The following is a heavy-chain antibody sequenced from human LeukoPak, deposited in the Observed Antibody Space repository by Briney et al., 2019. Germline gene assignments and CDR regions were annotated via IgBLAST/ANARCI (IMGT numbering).Heavy chain of an antibody. V-gene: IGHV3-23*01. CDR2: ISGSGGST. D-gene: IGHD3-22*01. CDR3: AKRLLGYYYDSSGYHP. CDR1: GFTFSSYA. J-gene: IGHJ5*02. Sequence: GGSLRLSCAATGFTFSSYAMSWVRQAPGKGLEWVSAISGSGGSTYYADSVKGRFTISRDNSKNTLYLQMNSLRAEDTAVYYCAKRLLGYYYDSSGYHPRGQGTLVTVSS.